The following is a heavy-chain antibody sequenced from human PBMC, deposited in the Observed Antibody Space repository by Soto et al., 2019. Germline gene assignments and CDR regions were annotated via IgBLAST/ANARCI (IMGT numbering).Heavy chain of an antibody. CDR1: GGSVSSNSAA. J-gene: IGHJ4*02. CDR3: SRHQSLQVGGACYIDY. CDR2: TYYRSKWYN. Sequence: KQSQTLSLTCAISGGSVSSNSAAWNWIRQSPSRGLEWLGRTYYRSKWYNDYAVSVKSRITINPDTSKNQFSLPLNSVTPEDTAVYYCSRHQSLQVGGACYIDYRGRETLDTVSS. D-gene: IGHD1-26*01. V-gene: IGHV6-1*01.